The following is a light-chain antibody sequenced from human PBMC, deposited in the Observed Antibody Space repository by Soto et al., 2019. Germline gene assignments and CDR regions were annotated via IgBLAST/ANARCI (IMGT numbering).Light chain of an antibody. J-gene: IGKJ1*01. CDR3: QQYGSSRWT. Sequence: EIVLTQSPGTLSLSPGERATLSCRASQSVSSIYLAWYQQKPGQAPRLLIYGASSRATGIPDRFSGSGSGTDFTLTISRLEPEDFAVYHCQQYGSSRWTFGQGTEVEI. CDR2: GAS. CDR1: QSVSSIY. V-gene: IGKV3-20*01.